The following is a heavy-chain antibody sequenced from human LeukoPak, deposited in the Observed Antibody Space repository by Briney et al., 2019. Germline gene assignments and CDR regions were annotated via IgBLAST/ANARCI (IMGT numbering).Heavy chain of an antibody. J-gene: IGHJ4*02. CDR1: GFTFNNYA. V-gene: IGHV3-23*01. Sequence: GGSLRLSCAASGFTFNNYAMSWVRQAPGKGLEWVSSISSGGSTYYADSVKGRFTISRDNSKNTLYLQMNSLRAEDTAVYYCAKGMRYSSGWYYLDYWGQGTLVTVSS. CDR3: AKGMRYSSGWYYLDY. D-gene: IGHD6-19*01. CDR2: ISSGGST.